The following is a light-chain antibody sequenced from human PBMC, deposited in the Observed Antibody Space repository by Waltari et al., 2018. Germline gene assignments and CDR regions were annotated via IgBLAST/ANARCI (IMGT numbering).Light chain of an antibody. Sequence: DIQMTQSPSTRSASVGDRVTITCRPSQSINTWLDWYQQKPGKAPKLLIYKASSLESGVPSRFSGSGSGTEFTLTISSLQPDDFATYYCQQYHSYSTFGQGTKVDI. CDR3: QQYHSYST. CDR1: QSINTW. CDR2: KAS. V-gene: IGKV1-5*03. J-gene: IGKJ1*01.